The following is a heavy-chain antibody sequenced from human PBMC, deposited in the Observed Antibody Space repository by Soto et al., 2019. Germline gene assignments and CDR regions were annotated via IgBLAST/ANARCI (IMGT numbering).Heavy chain of an antibody. J-gene: IGHJ6*02. Sequence: GGSLRLSCAASGFTFSSYGMHWVRQAPGKGLEWVAVISYDGSNKYYADSVKGRFTISRDNSKNTLYLQMNSLRAEDTPVYYCASAAREYYYYGMDVWGQGTTVTVSS. CDR3: ASAAREYYYYGMDV. CDR1: GFTFSSYG. CDR2: ISYDGSNK. V-gene: IGHV3-30*03.